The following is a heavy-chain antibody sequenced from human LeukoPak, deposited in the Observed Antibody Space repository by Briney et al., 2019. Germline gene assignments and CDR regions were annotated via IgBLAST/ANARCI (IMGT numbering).Heavy chain of an antibody. Sequence: ASVKVSCKASGGSFSTSGFSWVQQAPGQGLEWMGGVIPIYGTPSYEQKFQGRVTITTDESTGTAYMELRSLRSEDTAVYYCARDHWGIVENGYDYFYYDMDVWGQGTTVTVSS. D-gene: IGHD7-27*01. CDR1: GGSFSTSG. J-gene: IGHJ6*02. CDR2: VIPIYGTP. CDR3: ARDHWGIVENGYDYFYYDMDV. V-gene: IGHV1-69*05.